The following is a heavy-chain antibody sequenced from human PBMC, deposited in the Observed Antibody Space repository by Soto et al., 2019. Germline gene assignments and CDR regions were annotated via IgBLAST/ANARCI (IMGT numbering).Heavy chain of an antibody. CDR3: ARGIGATYYDILTGYLSGDEFGSMDV. V-gene: IGHV1-2*04. CDR1: GYTFTGYY. D-gene: IGHD3-9*01. J-gene: IGHJ6*02. Sequence: ASVKVSCKASGYTFTGYYMHWVRQAPGQGLEWKGWINPNSGGTNYAQKFQGWVTMTRDTSISTAYMELSRLRSDDTAVYYCARGIGATYYDILTGYLSGDEFGSMDVWGQGTTVTVSS. CDR2: INPNSGGT.